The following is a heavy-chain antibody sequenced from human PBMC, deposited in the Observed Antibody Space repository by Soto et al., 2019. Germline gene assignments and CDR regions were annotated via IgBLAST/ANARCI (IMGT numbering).Heavy chain of an antibody. V-gene: IGHV1-8*01. CDR3: ARGVSAGVDY. J-gene: IGHJ4*02. D-gene: IGHD1-26*01. CDR2: MQPSTGRT. CDR1: GYSFTSLD. Sequence: ASVKVSCKASGYSFTSLDINWVRQTAGQGLEWMGWMQPSTGRTGYAQKFQGRVTMTRDTSINTAYMELTTLTSDDTAFYYCARGVSAGVDYWGQGTLVTSPQ.